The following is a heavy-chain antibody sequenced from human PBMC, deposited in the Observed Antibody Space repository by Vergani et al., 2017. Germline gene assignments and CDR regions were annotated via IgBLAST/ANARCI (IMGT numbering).Heavy chain of an antibody. D-gene: IGHD1-7*01. CDR1: GFTFSSYG. J-gene: IGHJ4*02. Sequence: QVQLVESGGGVVQPGRSLRLSCAASGFTFSSYGMHWVRQAPGKGLEWVAVIWYDGSNKYYADSVKGRFTISRDNSKNTLFLQMNSLRAEETAVYYCARDQGLKATXSTAGGQGTLVTVSS. CDR3: ARDQGLKATXSTA. V-gene: IGHV3-33*01. CDR2: IWYDGSNK.